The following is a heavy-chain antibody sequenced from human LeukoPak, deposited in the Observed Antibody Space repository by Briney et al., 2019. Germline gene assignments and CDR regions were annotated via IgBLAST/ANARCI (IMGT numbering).Heavy chain of an antibody. J-gene: IGHJ4*02. V-gene: IGHV3-43D*03. CDR2: ISWDGGST. Sequence: HPGGSLRLSCAASGFTFDDYAMHWVRQTPGKGLEWVSLISWDGGSTHYADSVKGRFTISRDNSKNSVYLQMNSLRPEDTAIYYCTKGLRFAAALTPFDYWGQGTLVTVSS. CDR1: GFTFDDYA. CDR3: TKGLRFAAALTPFDY. D-gene: IGHD6-13*01.